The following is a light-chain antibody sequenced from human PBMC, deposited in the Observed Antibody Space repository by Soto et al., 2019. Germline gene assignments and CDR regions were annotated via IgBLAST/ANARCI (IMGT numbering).Light chain of an antibody. V-gene: IGKV3-20*01. CDR3: QLYSRSRRNST. CDR1: QRFXSSS. Sequence: DIAVTNCAATLSLSPGESATLSCRASQRFXSSSLGWYGQKPGQAPRLVXXDISXRATGIPDRFSASGSGTDCTLTISRLEPEDFSLDYCQLYSRSRRNSTFGQGTRLEIK. CDR2: DIS. J-gene: IGKJ5*01.